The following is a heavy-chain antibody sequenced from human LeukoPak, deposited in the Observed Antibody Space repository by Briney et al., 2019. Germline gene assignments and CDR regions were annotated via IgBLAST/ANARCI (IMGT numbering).Heavy chain of an antibody. CDR3: ARDVPGRLGGVDY. V-gene: IGHV3-74*03. D-gene: IGHD3-10*02. Sequence: GGSLRLSFAASGXTFSSYCMHWVRQGPGKGLVWVSRVNSDGSITTYADSVKGRFTISRDNAKNTLYLQMNGLRAEDTAVYYCARDVPGRLGGVDYWGQGTQVTVSS. CDR2: VNSDGSIT. J-gene: IGHJ4*02. CDR1: GXTFSSYC.